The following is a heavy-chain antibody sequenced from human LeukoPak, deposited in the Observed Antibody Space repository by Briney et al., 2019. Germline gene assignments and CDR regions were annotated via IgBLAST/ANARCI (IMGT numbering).Heavy chain of an antibody. Sequence: SVKVSCKASGGTFSSYAISWVRQAPGQGLEWMGRIIPILGIANYAQKFQGRVTITADKSTSTAYVELSSLRSEDTAVYYCARDPRYYDSSGRHDALDIWGQGTMVTVSS. CDR2: IIPILGIA. V-gene: IGHV1-69*04. D-gene: IGHD3-22*01. J-gene: IGHJ3*02. CDR3: ARDPRYYDSSGRHDALDI. CDR1: GGTFSSYA.